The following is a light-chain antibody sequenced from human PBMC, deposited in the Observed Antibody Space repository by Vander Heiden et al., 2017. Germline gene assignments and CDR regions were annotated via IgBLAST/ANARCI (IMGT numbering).Light chain of an antibody. CDR1: QSVSSN. J-gene: IGKJ4*01. CDR2: GAS. Sequence: EIVMTQSPATLSVSPGERATLSCRASQSVSSNLAWYQQKPGQAPRLLIYGASTRGTAITARFSGSGYGTEFTLTISSRQSEDFAVYYCQQYNNWPPLTFGGGTKVEIK. V-gene: IGKV3-15*01. CDR3: QQYNNWPPLT.